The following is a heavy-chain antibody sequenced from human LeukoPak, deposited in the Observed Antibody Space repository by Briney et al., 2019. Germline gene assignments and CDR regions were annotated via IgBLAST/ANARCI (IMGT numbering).Heavy chain of an antibody. Sequence: GGSLRLSCAASGFTFSDYYMSWIRQAPGKGLEWVSYITSSSYTNYADSVKGRFPISRDNAKNSLYLQMNSLRPEDTAVYYCARDAGGYYPDYWGQGTLVTVSS. D-gene: IGHD3-22*01. CDR2: ITSSSYT. J-gene: IGHJ4*02. V-gene: IGHV3-11*06. CDR3: ARDAGGYYPDY. CDR1: GFTFSDYY.